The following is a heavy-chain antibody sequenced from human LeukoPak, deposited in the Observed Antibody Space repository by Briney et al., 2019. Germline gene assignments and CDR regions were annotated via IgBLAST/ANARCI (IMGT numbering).Heavy chain of an antibody. CDR2: IGNSGAYI. V-gene: IGHV3-21*01. CDR1: EFTFSSYS. CDR3: ARDCSSTKCPSLGY. J-gene: IGHJ4*02. D-gene: IGHD2-2*01. Sequence: GGSLRLSCAASEFTFSSYSMNWVRQAPGKGLEWVSTIGNSGAYIYYADSVKGRFTISRDNAKNSLYLQMNSLRAEDTAVYYCARDCSSTKCPSLGYWGQGTLVTVSS.